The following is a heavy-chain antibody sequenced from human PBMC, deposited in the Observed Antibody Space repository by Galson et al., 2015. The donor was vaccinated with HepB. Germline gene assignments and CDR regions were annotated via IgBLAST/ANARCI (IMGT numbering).Heavy chain of an antibody. CDR1: GFTFSSYS. CDR2: ISSSSSYI. CDR3: ASENSGYDYSPFYYYGMDV. Sequence: SLRLSCAASGFTFSSYSMNWVRQAPGKGLEWVSSISSSSSYIYYADSVKGRFTISRDNAKNSLYLQMNSLRAEDTAVYYCASENSGYDYSPFYYYGMDVWGQGTTVTVSS. J-gene: IGHJ6*02. V-gene: IGHV3-21*01. D-gene: IGHD5-12*01.